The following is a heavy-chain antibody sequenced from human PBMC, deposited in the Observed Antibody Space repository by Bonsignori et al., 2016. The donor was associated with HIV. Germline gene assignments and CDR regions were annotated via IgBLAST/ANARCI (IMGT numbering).Heavy chain of an antibody. J-gene: IGHJ4*02. D-gene: IGHD6-13*01. Sequence: GESLKISCAASGFTFSSYWMSWVRQAPGKGLEWVANIKQDGSEKYYVDSVKGRFTISRDNAKNSLYLQMNSLRAEDTAVYYCASKDLAATGIAGESDYWGQGTLVTVSS. CDR1: GFTFSSYW. CDR3: ASKDLAATGIAGESDY. CDR2: IKQDGSEK. V-gene: IGHV3-7*01.